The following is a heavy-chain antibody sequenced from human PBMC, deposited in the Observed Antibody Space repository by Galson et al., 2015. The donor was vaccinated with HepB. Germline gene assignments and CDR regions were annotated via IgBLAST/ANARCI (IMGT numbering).Heavy chain of an antibody. J-gene: IGHJ6*02. V-gene: IGHV3-15*01. D-gene: IGHD4-17*01. CDR3: TTYGSPYYYYGMDV. Sequence: SLRLSCAASGFTFSNAWMSWVRQAPGKGLEWVGRIKSKTVGGTTDYAAPVKGRFTISRDDSKNTLYLQMNSLKTEDTAVYYCTTYGSPYYYYGMDVWGQGTTVTVSS. CDR1: GFTFSNAW. CDR2: IKSKTVGGTT.